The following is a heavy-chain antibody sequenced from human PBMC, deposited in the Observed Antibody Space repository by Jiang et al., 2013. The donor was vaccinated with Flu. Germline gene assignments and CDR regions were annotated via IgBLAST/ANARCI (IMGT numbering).Heavy chain of an antibody. D-gene: IGHD6-19*01. V-gene: IGHV5-51*01. J-gene: IGHJ5*02. Sequence: KKPGESLKISCKGSGYSFTSYWIGWVRQMPGKGLEWMGIIYPGDSDTRYSPSFQGQVTISADKSISTAYLQWSSLKASDTAMYYCARLAVADIGGYNWFDPWGQGTLVTVSS. CDR2: IYPGDSDT. CDR3: ARLAVADIGGYNWFDP. CDR1: GYSFTSYW.